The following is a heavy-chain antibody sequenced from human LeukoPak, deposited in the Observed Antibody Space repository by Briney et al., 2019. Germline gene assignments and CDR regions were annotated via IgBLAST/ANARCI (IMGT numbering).Heavy chain of an antibody. V-gene: IGHV5-51*01. CDR1: GYSYTSYW. D-gene: IGHD3-22*01. J-gene: IGHJ4*02. CDR3: ARQTPITMIVE. Sequence: GESLKISCKGSGYSYTSYWIGWVRQMPGKGLEWMGIIYPGGSDTRYSPSFQGQVTISADKSISTAYLQWSSLKASDTAMYYCARQTPITMIVEWGQGTLVTVSS. CDR2: IYPGGSDT.